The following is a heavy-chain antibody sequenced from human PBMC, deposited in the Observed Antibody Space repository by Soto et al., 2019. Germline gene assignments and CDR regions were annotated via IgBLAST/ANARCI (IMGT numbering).Heavy chain of an antibody. CDR2: ISGSGGST. CDR3: AKRNGKGSSSWYLEGDFDY. CDR1: GFTFSSYA. D-gene: IGHD6-13*01. V-gene: IGHV3-23*01. J-gene: IGHJ4*02. Sequence: GGSLRLSCAASGFTFSSYAMSWVRQAPGKGLEWVSAISGSGGSTYYADSVKGRFTISRDNSKNTLYLQMNSLRAEDTAVYYCAKRNGKGSSSWYLEGDFDYWGQGTLVTVSS.